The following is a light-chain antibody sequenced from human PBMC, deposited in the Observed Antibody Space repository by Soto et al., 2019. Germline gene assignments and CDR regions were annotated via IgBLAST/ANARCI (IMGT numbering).Light chain of an antibody. CDR2: DAS. V-gene: IGKV3-11*01. CDR3: QQRSNWPPIT. CDR1: QSISSY. Sequence: EVVLTQSPVTLSLSPGERATLSCRASQSISSYLAWYQQKPGQAPRLLIYDASNRATGIPARFSGSGSGTDFTLTISSLEPEDFAVYYCQQRSNWPPITFGQGTRLE. J-gene: IGKJ5*01.